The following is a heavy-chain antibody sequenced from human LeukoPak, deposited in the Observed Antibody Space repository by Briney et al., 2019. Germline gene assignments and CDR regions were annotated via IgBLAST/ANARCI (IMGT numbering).Heavy chain of an antibody. J-gene: IGHJ4*02. D-gene: IGHD3-3*01. V-gene: IGHV3-23*01. Sequence: QSGGSLRLSCAASGFTFSNHAMSWVRQAPGKGLEWVSVISGSGPTTFYADSVKGRFTISRDNSKNTLYLQINNPRVEDTAVYYCAKRYYDFPLDYWGQGTLVTVSS. CDR3: AKRYYDFPLDY. CDR2: ISGSGPTT. CDR1: GFTFSNHA.